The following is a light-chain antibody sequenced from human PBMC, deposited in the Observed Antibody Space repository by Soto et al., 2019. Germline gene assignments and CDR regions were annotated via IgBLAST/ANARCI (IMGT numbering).Light chain of an antibody. Sequence: EIVLTQSPGTLSLSPGERATLSCRASQSVSSSYLAWYQQKPGQAPRLLIYGASNRATGIPDRFSGSESGTDFTLTISRREPEDFAVYYCQQYGSSPMYTFGQGTKLEIK. CDR2: GAS. CDR1: QSVSSSY. J-gene: IGKJ2*01. CDR3: QQYGSSPMYT. V-gene: IGKV3-20*01.